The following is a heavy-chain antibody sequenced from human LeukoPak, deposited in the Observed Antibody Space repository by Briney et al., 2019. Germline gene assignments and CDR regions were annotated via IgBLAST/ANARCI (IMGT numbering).Heavy chain of an antibody. Sequence: GGSLRLSCSASGFTFSSYAMHWVRQAPGKGLECVSAISSNGGSTYYADSVKGRFTISRDNSKNTLYLQMSSLRAEDTAVYYCVKDLGELAAAGRDPWGQGTLVTVSS. J-gene: IGHJ5*02. D-gene: IGHD6-13*01. CDR1: GFTFSSYA. CDR3: VKDLGELAAAGRDP. V-gene: IGHV3-64D*06. CDR2: ISSNGGST.